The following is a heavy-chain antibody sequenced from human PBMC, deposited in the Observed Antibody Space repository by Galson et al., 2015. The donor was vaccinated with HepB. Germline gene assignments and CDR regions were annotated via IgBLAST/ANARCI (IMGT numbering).Heavy chain of an antibody. CDR1: GFTLSSYA. CDR2: ISYDGSNK. V-gene: IGHV3-30*04. D-gene: IGHD5-12*01. CDR3: ARDRGYSGYDFRGGFDY. J-gene: IGHJ4*02. Sequence: SLRLSCAASGFTLSSYAMHWVRQAPGKGLEWVAVISYDGSNKYYADSVKGRFTISRDNSKNTLYLQMNSLRAEDTAVYYCARDRGYSGYDFRGGFDYWGQGTLVTVSS.